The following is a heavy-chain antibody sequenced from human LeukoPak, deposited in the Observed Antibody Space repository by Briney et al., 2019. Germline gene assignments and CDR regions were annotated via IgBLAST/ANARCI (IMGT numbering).Heavy chain of an antibody. CDR2: IYTSGSS. CDR1: GGSITSYY. Sequence: SETLSLTCTVSGGSITSYYWSWIRQPAGKGLEWIGRIYTSGSSNYNPSLKSRVTMSVDTSKNQFSLKLTSVTAADTAVYYCVRGRQGSTPHDAFDVWGQGTMVTVSS. J-gene: IGHJ3*01. CDR3: VRGRQGSTPHDAFDV. V-gene: IGHV4-4*07. D-gene: IGHD6-6*01.